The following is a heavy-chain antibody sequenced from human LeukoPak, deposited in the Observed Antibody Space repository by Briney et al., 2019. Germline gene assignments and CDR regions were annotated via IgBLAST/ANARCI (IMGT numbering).Heavy chain of an antibody. D-gene: IGHD6-13*01. CDR2: IYTSGST. V-gene: IGHV4-4*07. CDR1: GGSISSYY. J-gene: IGHJ5*02. CDR3: ARDLIAAAGSNWFDP. Sequence: SETLSLTCTVSGGSISSYYWSWIRQPAGKGLEWIGRIYTSGSTNYNPSLKSRVTMSVDTSKNQFSLKLSSVTAADTAGYCCARDLIAAAGSNWFDPWGQGTLVTVSS.